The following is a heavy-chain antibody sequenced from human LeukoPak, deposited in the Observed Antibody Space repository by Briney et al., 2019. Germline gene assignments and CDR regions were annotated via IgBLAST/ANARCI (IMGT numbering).Heavy chain of an antibody. CDR2: IWYDGSNK. CDR1: GFTVSSNY. J-gene: IGHJ4*02. V-gene: IGHV3-33*08. D-gene: IGHD5-18*01. CDR3: ARETAMAPDY. Sequence: GGSLRLSCAVSGFTVSSNYMSWVRQAPGKGLEWVAVIWYDGSNKYYADSVKGRFTISRDNSKNTLFLQMNSLRAEDTAVYYCARETAMAPDYWGQGTLVTVSS.